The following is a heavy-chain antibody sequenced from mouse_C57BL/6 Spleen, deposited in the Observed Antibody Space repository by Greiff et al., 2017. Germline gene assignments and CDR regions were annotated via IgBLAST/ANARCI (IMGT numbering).Heavy chain of an antibody. Sequence: EVMLVESGGGLVKPGGSLKLSCAASGFTFSDYGMHWVPQAPEKGLEWVAYISSGSSTIYYADTVKGRFTISRDNAKNTLFLQMTSLRSEDTAMYYCARLGHGSIPYAMDYWGQGTSVTVSS. V-gene: IGHV5-17*01. D-gene: IGHD1-1*01. CDR2: ISSGSSTI. CDR1: GFTFSDYG. CDR3: ARLGHGSIPYAMDY. J-gene: IGHJ4*01.